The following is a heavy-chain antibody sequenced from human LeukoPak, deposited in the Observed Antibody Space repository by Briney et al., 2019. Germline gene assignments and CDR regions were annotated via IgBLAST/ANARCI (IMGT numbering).Heavy chain of an antibody. Sequence: GGSLRLSCAASGFTFSRYWMHWVRQAPGKGLVWVSRINTDASDTGYADSVKGRFTISRDNALNTVYLQMNSLRAEDTAVYYCAREGLSYGLPYWGLGTLVAVSS. CDR2: INTDASDT. J-gene: IGHJ4*02. D-gene: IGHD5-18*01. CDR3: AREGLSYGLPY. CDR1: GFTFSRYW. V-gene: IGHV3-74*01.